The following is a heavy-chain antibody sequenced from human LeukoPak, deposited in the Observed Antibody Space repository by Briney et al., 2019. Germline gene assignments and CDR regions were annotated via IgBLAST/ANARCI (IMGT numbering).Heavy chain of an antibody. D-gene: IGHD3-22*01. Sequence: GGSLRLSCAASGFTFSSYAMSWVRQAPGKGLEWVSAISGSGGSTYYANSVKGRFTISRDNSKNTLYLQMNSLRAEDTAVYYCARRGYYYDSSGYYYFDYWGQGTLVTVSS. V-gene: IGHV3-23*01. CDR2: ISGSGGST. CDR1: GFTFSSYA. CDR3: ARRGYYYDSSGYYYFDY. J-gene: IGHJ4*02.